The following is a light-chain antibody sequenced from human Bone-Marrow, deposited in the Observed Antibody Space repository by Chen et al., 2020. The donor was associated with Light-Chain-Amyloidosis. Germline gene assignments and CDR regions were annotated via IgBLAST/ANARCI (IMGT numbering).Light chain of an antibody. Sequence: SYVLTQPSSVSVAPGQTATIACGGNNIGSTSLHWYQQTPGQAPLLVVYDDSDRPSGIPERLSGANSGKTATLTISRVEDGDEADYYCEVWDRSSDRPVFGGGTKLTVL. J-gene: IGLJ3*02. V-gene: IGLV3-21*02. CDR2: DDS. CDR1: NIGSTS. CDR3: EVWDRSSDRPV.